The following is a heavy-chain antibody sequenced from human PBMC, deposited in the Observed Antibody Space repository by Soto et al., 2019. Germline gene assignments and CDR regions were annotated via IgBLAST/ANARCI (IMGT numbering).Heavy chain of an antibody. D-gene: IGHD1-26*01. J-gene: IGHJ5*02. CDR2: IWNHGNTA. Sequence: QVQLVESGGGVVQPGASLRLSCVASGVTLSYYGVHWVRQAPGKGLEWVALIWNHGNTAYHADSVKGRFTVSRDNSRNIVYLQMNSLRAEDTAVYYCARLPYGNLLGGLDPWGRGTLVTVSS. CDR1: GVTLSYYG. CDR3: ARLPYGNLLGGLDP. V-gene: IGHV3-33*01.